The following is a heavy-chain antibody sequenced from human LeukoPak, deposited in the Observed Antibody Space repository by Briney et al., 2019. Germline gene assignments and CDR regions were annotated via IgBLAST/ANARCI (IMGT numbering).Heavy chain of an antibody. CDR3: ARDRISLYDGEMSDY. CDR1: GYTFTGYY. D-gene: IGHD2-21*01. CDR2: INPNSGGT. Sequence: ASVKVSCKASGYTFTGYYMHWVRQAPGQGLEWMGWINPNSGGTNYAQKFQGRVTMTRDTSISTAYMELSRLRSDDTAVYYCARDRISLYDGEMSDYWGQGTLVTVSS. J-gene: IGHJ4*02. V-gene: IGHV1-2*02.